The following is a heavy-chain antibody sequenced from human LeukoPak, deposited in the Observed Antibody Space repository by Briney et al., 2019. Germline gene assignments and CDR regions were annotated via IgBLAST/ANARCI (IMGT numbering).Heavy chain of an antibody. CDR1: GFTFSGFG. CDR3: AKDRECTSTECWRYYGTDV. CDR2: ISASGAIT. V-gene: IGHV3-23*01. J-gene: IGHJ6*02. D-gene: IGHD2-2*01. Sequence: GGSLRLSCAASGFTFSGFGMSWVRQAPGKGLEWVSSISASGAITYYADSVKGRFTISRDNPKNTLDLQMNSLRAEDTAIYYCAKDRECTSTECWRYYGTDVWGQGTTVTVSS.